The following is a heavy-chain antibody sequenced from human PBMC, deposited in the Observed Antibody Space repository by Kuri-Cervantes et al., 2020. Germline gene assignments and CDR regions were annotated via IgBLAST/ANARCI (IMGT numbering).Heavy chain of an antibody. Sequence: GESLKISCAASGFSFSNAWMNWVRQAPGKGLEWVGHIRPKTDGGTTDYAAPVKGRFAISRDDSKSTVYLQMNSLKTEDTAVYYCTSRGGTTGTTYYYYGMDVWGQGTTVTVSS. D-gene: IGHD1-1*01. J-gene: IGHJ6*02. CDR3: TSRGGTTGTTYYYYGMDV. CDR1: GFSFSNAW. V-gene: IGHV3-15*01. CDR2: IRPKTDGGTT.